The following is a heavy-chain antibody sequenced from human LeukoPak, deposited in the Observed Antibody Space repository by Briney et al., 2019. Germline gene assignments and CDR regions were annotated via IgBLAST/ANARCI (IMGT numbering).Heavy chain of an antibody. CDR1: GYNFTPYW. J-gene: IGHJ2*01. CDR3: ARHFHPAETTGGYFDL. Sequence: GESLQISCQSSGYNFTPYWIVWVRQMPGKGLEGMGITFAGYSYTIYSPSFQGQVTISVDKSISTAYLQWSSLKASDTAMYYCARHFHPAETTGGYFDLWGRGTLVTVSA. V-gene: IGHV5-51*01. CDR2: TFAGYSYT. D-gene: IGHD4-17*01.